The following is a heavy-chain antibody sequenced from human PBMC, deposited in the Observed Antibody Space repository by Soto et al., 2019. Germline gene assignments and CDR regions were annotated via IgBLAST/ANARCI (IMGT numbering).Heavy chain of an antibody. CDR1: GFTFGDYA. J-gene: IGHJ4*02. D-gene: IGHD2-15*01. Sequence: PGGSLRLSCTASGFTFGDYAMSWFRQAPGKGLEWVGFIRSKAYGGTTEYAASVKGRFTISRDDSKSIAYLQMNSLKTEDTAVYYCTSTRNSRVVVAVGRIPKSDYWGQGTLVTVSS. V-gene: IGHV3-49*03. CDR3: TSTRNSRVVVAVGRIPKSDY. CDR2: IRSKAYGGTT.